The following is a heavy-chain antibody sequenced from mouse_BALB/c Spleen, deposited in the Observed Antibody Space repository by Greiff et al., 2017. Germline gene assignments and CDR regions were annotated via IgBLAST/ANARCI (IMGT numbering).Heavy chain of an antibody. Sequence: EVKLVESGPGLVKPSQSLSLTCTVTGYSITSDYAWNWIRQFPGNKLEWMGYISYSGSTSYNPSLKSRISITRDTSKNQFFLQLNSVTTEDTATYYCARRGSYGYDDAMDYWGQGTSVTVSS. V-gene: IGHV3-2*02. CDR1: GYSITSDYA. CDR2: ISYSGST. D-gene: IGHD2-2*01. J-gene: IGHJ4*01. CDR3: ARRGSYGYDDAMDY.